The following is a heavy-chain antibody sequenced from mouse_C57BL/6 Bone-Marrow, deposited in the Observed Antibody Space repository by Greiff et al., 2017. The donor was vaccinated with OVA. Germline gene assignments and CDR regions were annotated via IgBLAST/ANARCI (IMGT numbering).Heavy chain of an antibody. CDR3: ARSYYYGSSHYFDY. CDR2: INPNYGTN. D-gene: IGHD1-1*01. Sequence: VQLQQSGPELVKPGASVKISCKASGYSFTDYNMNWVKQSNGKSLEWIGVINPNYGTNSYNQKFKGKATLTVDQSSSTAYMQLNSLTSEDSAVYYCARSYYYGSSHYFDYWGQGTTLTVSS. V-gene: IGHV1-39*01. J-gene: IGHJ2*01. CDR1: GYSFTDYN.